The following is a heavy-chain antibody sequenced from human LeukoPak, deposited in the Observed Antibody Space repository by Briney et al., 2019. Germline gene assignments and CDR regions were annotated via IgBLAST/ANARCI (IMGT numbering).Heavy chain of an antibody. CDR1: GGSIRSGSYY. D-gene: IGHD3-22*01. CDR2: IYTSGST. J-gene: IGHJ4*02. Sequence: KSSETLSLTCTVSGGSIRSGSYYWSWIRQPAGKGLEWIGRIYTSGSTNYNPTLQSRVTISVDTSKSQFSLKLSSVTAEDTAVYYCARELRDYYDSSGYFGSLYYFDYWGQGTLVTVSS. V-gene: IGHV4-61*02. CDR3: ARELRDYYDSSGYFGSLYYFDY.